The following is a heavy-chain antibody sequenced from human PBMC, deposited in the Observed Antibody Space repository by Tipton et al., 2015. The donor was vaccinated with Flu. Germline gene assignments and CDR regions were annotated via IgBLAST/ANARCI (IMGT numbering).Heavy chain of an antibody. Sequence: SLRLSCAASGLTFDGYDMHWVRRAPGKGLEWVSVISWDGGSTFYADSVRGRFTVSRDNSENSLYLQMSSLRAGDTALYYCATEVAWQGGGYYGMDVWGQGTTVTVSS. CDR3: ATEVAWQGGGYYGMDV. D-gene: IGHD1-26*01. J-gene: IGHJ6*02. CDR1: GLTFDGYD. CDR2: ISWDGGST. V-gene: IGHV3-43D*03.